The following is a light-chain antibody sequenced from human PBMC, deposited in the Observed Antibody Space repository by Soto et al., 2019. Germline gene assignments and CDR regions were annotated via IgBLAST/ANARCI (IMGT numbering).Light chain of an antibody. J-gene: IGLJ2*01. CDR3: GTWDSSLSAVI. V-gene: IGLV1-40*01. Sequence: QSVLTQPPSVSGAPGQRVTISCTGSTSNIGTGYDVHWYQQLPGTAPKLLIYGNSKRPSGVPDRISGSKSGSSASLAITGLQADDEADYYCGTWDSSLSAVIFGGGTQLTVL. CDR2: GNS. CDR1: TSNIGTGYD.